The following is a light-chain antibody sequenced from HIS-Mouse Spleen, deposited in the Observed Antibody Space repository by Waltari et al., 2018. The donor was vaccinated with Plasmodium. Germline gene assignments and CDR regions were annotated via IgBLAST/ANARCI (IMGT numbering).Light chain of an antibody. CDR1: QSVSSN. CDR2: VES. V-gene: IGKV3-15*01. Sequence: EIVMTQSPATLSVSPGERVTLSCRASQSVSSNLAWYQQKPGQAPRLLIYVESTRATGIPARFSGSGSGTEFTLTISSMQSVDFAVYYCQQYNNGPTFGQGTRREIK. J-gene: IGKJ5*01. CDR3: QQYNNGPT.